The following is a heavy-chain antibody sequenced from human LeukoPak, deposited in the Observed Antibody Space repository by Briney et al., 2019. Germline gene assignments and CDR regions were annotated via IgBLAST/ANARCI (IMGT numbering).Heavy chain of an antibody. CDR1: EFSVGGEW. Sequence: GGLRWRSCAADEFSVGGEWRSWWRQAAGKGLVWFSRMNSGGTTINYADPVKGRFTISRDNVDNTLHLQMNSLRVEDTAVYYCIREVQVRASASLGLWGQGTLVTVSS. D-gene: IGHD3-16*01. CDR2: MNSGGTTI. CDR3: IREVQVRASASLGL. V-gene: IGHV3-74*01. J-gene: IGHJ4*01.